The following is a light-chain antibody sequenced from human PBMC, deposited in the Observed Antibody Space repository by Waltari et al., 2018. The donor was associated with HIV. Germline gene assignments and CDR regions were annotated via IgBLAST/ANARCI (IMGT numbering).Light chain of an antibody. CDR3: QQSYSTLFT. CDR1: QSISSS. Sequence: VGDRVTIPCRASQSISSSLNWYQQKPGKAPKPLIYAASSLQSGVPSRFSGSASVTYFTLTISSLQPEDFATYYCQQSYSTLFTFGPGTKVDIK. J-gene: IGKJ3*01. V-gene: IGKV1-39*01. CDR2: AAS.